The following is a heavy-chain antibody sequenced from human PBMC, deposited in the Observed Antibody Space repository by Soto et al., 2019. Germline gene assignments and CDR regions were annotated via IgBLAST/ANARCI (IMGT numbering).Heavy chain of an antibody. Sequence: ASVKVSCKASGYTFTSYDINWVRQATGQGLEWMGWMNPNSGNTGYAQKFQGRVTMTRNTSISTAYMELSSLRCEDAAVYYCATGLPQPYSSSWTLPLYYYYCYCMDVWGEETTFTVSS. D-gene: IGHD6-13*01. CDR2: MNPNSGNT. CDR1: GYTFTSYD. CDR3: ATGLPQPYSSSWTLPLYYYYCYCMDV. J-gene: IGHJ6*04. V-gene: IGHV1-8*01.